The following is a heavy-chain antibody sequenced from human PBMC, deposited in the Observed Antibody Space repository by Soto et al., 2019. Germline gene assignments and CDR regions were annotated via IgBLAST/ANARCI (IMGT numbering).Heavy chain of an antibody. CDR1: GFTFSSYW. J-gene: IGHJ3*02. CDR2: IKQDGSEK. CDR3: ARDRSFPVEDWNDPNLPDAFDI. V-gene: IGHV3-7*05. Sequence: GGSLRLSCAASGFTFSSYWMSWVRQAPGKGLEWVANIKQDGSEKYYVDSVKGRFTISRDNAKNSLYLQMNSLRAEDTAVYYCARDRSFPVEDWNDPNLPDAFDIWGQGTMVTVSS. D-gene: IGHD1-1*01.